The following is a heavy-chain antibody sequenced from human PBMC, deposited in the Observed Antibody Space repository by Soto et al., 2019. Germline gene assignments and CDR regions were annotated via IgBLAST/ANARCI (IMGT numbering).Heavy chain of an antibody. V-gene: IGHV1-18*04. CDR3: ARPAFGFWSGSGYYYYGMDV. D-gene: IGHD3-3*01. Sequence: GASVKVSCKASGYTFTSYGISWVRQAPGQGLEWMGWTSAYNGNTNYAQKLQGRVTMTTDTSTSTAYMELRSLRSDDTAVYYCARPAFGFWSGSGYYYYGMDVWGQGTTVTVSS. CDR2: TSAYNGNT. CDR1: GYTFTSYG. J-gene: IGHJ6*02.